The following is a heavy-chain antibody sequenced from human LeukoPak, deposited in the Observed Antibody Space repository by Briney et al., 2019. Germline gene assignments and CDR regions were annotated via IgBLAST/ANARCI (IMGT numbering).Heavy chain of an antibody. Sequence: GGSLRLSCAASGFIFSSYSMNWVRQAPGKGLVWVSRINSDGSDTIYADSVKGRFTISRDNAKSTVYLQMNSLKAEDTAVYYCARGGYHHGFDIWGQGTMVTVSS. CDR1: GFIFSSYS. CDR3: ARGGYHHGFDI. CDR2: INSDGSDT. J-gene: IGHJ3*02. D-gene: IGHD2-15*01. V-gene: IGHV3-74*01.